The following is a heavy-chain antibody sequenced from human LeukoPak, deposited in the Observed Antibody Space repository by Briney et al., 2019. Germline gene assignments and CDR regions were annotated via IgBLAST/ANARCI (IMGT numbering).Heavy chain of an antibody. J-gene: IGHJ4*02. CDR3: AADPYCSGGNCFLDD. CDR2: IVVGSGNT. D-gene: IGHD2-15*01. V-gene: IGHV1-58*02. CDR1: GFTFTSSA. Sequence: ASVKVSCKASGFTFTSSAMQWVRQARGQRLEWIGWIVVGSGNTNYAQKFQERVTITRDMSTSTAYMELSSLRSEDTAVYYCAADPYCSGGNCFLDDWGQGTLVTVSS.